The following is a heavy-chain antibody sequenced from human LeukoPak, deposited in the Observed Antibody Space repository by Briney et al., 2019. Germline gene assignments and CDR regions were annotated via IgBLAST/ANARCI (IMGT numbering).Heavy chain of an antibody. D-gene: IGHD6-19*01. CDR1: GFTFRSYA. CDR3: AKGLSPMDV. V-gene: IGHV3-23*01. CDR2: ISGSGGST. J-gene: IGHJ6*03. Sequence: GGSLRLSCAASGFTFRSYATNWVRQAPGKGLEWVSSISGSGGSTYYADSVKGRFTISRDNSKNTLYLQMNSLRAEDTAVYYCAKGLSPMDVWGKGTTVTVSS.